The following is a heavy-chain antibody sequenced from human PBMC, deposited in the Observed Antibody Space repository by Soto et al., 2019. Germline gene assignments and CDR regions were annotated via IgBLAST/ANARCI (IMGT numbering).Heavy chain of an antibody. CDR3: ARSERGSWYFDY. D-gene: IGHD6-13*01. CDR1: GGTFSSYA. J-gene: IGHJ4*02. CDR2: IIPIFGTA. Sequence: SVKVSCKASGGTFSSYAISWVRQSPGQGLEWMGGIIPIFGTANYAQKFQGRVTITADESTSTAYMELSSLRSEDTAVYYCARSERGSWYFDYWGQGTLVTVSS. V-gene: IGHV1-69*13.